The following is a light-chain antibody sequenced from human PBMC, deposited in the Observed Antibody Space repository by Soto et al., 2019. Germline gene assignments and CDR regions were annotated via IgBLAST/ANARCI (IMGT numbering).Light chain of an antibody. CDR2: DVS. CDR3: SSYTTSNTRQIV. Sequence: QSALTQPASVSGSPGQSITISCTVTSSDVGGYNYVSWYQHHPGKAPKLMIFDVSNRPSGVSNRFSGPKSGNTASLTISGLQPEDEADYYCSSYTTSNTRQIVFGTGTKVTVL. CDR1: SSDVGGYNY. J-gene: IGLJ1*01. V-gene: IGLV2-14*03.